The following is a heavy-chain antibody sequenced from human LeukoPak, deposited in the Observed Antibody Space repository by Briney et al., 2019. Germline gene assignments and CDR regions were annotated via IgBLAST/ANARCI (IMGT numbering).Heavy chain of an antibody. CDR1: GYIFTSYG. CDR3: AREPPLSIAAAGPNWFDP. Sequence: SVKVSCKASGYIFTSYGISWVRQAPGQGLEWMGWISAYNGNTNYAQKLRGRVTMTTDTSTSTAYMELRSLRSDDTAVYYCAREPPLSIAAAGPNWFDPWGQGTQVTVSS. D-gene: IGHD6-13*01. CDR2: ISAYNGNT. V-gene: IGHV1-18*01. J-gene: IGHJ5*02.